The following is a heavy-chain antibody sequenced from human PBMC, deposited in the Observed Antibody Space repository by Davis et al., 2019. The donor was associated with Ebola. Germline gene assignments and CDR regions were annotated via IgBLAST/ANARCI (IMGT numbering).Heavy chain of an antibody. Sequence: SETLSLTCAVYGGSFSGYYWSWIRQPPGKGLEWIGEINHSGSTNYNPSLKSRVTISVDTSKSQFSLKLSSVTAADTAVYYCAGGYSSSWYDYWGQGTLVTVSS. D-gene: IGHD6-13*01. V-gene: IGHV4-34*01. CDR3: AGGYSSSWYDY. CDR2: INHSGST. J-gene: IGHJ4*02. CDR1: GGSFSGYY.